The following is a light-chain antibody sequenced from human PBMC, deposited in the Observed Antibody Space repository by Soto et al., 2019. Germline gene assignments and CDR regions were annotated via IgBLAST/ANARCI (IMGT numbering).Light chain of an antibody. V-gene: IGKV2-28*01. Sequence: DIVMTQSPLSLPVTPGEPASISCRSSQSLLHSNGYNYLDWYLQKPGQSPQLLIYLGSNRASGVPDRFSGSGSGTDFTLKISRVEADDFGVYYCMQALQTPIFTFGPGTKVDIK. CDR3: MQALQTPIFT. CDR2: LGS. J-gene: IGKJ3*01. CDR1: QSLLHSNGYNY.